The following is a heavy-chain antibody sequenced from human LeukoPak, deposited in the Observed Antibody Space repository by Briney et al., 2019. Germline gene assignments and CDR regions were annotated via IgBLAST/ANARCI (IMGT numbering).Heavy chain of an antibody. CDR1: GFTISSYY. CDR3: ARRRKTGGTVDI. Sequence: SETLTLTCTASGFTISSYYWSWIRQPPGKGLEWISSIYYSRGTNYNPSLKSRVTISVDTSKTQFSLKLSSVTAADTAVYYCARRRKTGGTVDIWGQGTMVTVSS. J-gene: IGHJ3*02. CDR2: IYYSRGT. V-gene: IGHV4-59*08. D-gene: IGHD7-27*01.